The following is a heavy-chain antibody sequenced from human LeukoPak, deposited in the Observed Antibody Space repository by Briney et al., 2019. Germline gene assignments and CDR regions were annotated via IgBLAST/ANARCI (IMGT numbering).Heavy chain of an antibody. CDR3: ARDTVGNDY. CDR1: GFSFSSYW. J-gene: IGHJ4*02. CDR2: IKQDGSEK. V-gene: IGHV3-7*01. D-gene: IGHD2-8*02. Sequence: GGSLRLSCEASGFSFSSYWMSWVRQAPGKGLEWVANIKQDGSEKYYVDSVKGRFTISRDNAKNSLYLQMNSLRAEDTAVYYCARDTVGNDYWGQGTLVTVSS.